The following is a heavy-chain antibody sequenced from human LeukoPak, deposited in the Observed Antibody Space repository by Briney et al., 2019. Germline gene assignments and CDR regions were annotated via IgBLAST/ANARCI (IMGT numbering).Heavy chain of an antibody. Sequence: PGGSLRLSCAASGFTFSSYGMHWVRQAPGKGLEWVAVISYDGGSKYYADSVKGRFTISRDNSKNTLYLQMNSLRPEDTAVYYCAREWGAAADYWGQGTLVTVSS. CDR2: ISYDGGSK. CDR3: AREWGAAADY. CDR1: GFTFSSYG. J-gene: IGHJ4*02. V-gene: IGHV3-30*03. D-gene: IGHD6-13*01.